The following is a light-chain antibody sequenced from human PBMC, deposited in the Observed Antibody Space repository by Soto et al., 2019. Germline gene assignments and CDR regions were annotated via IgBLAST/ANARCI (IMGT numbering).Light chain of an antibody. V-gene: IGLV2-23*01. CDR1: SSDVGAYNV. Sequence: QSVLTQPASVSESPGQSITISCTGTSSDVGAYNVVSWYQQYPGKAPKLIIYEGSKRPSGVSPRFSGSRSANTASLTIAGLQAEDEAEYYCCSNAGGSTYVFGSGTNLTVL. CDR3: CSNAGGSTYV. J-gene: IGLJ1*01. CDR2: EGS.